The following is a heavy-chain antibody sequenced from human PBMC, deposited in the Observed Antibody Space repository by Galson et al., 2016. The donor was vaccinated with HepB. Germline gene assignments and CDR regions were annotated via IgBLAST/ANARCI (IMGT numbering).Heavy chain of an antibody. V-gene: IGHV1-3*01. D-gene: IGHD1-26*01. CDR1: GYTFTTYA. J-gene: IGHJ5*02. CDR3: ARDSGSPNWFDP. CDR2: INAGNGNT. Sequence: SVKVSCKASGYTFTTYAMHWVRQAPGQRLEWMGWINAGNGNTKYSQKFQGRVTITRDTSASTDYMELSSLRSEDTAVYYCARDSGSPNWFDPWGQGTLVTVSS.